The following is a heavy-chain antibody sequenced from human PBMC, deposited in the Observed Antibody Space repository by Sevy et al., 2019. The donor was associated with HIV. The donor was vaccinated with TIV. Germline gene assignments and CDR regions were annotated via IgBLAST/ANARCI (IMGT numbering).Heavy chain of an antibody. D-gene: IGHD6-13*01. CDR2: ISAYNGNT. J-gene: IGHJ4*02. Sequence: ASVKVSCKASGYTFTSYGISWVRQAPGQGLEWMGWISAYNGNTHYAQKLQGRVTMTTDTSMSTAYMELRSLRSDDTAVYYCARDLGGYAGNSIDYWGQGTLVTVSS. CDR3: ARDLGGYAGNSIDY. CDR1: GYTFTSYG. V-gene: IGHV1-18*01.